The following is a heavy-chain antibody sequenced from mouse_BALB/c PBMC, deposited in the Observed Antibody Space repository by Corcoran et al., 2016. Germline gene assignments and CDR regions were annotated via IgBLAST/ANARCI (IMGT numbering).Heavy chain of an antibody. CDR1: GYTFTTYW. Sequence: QVQLQQSGAELAKPGASVKMSCKASGYTFTTYWMHWVKQRPGQGLEWIGYVNPSTGYTEYNQKFKDKATLTADKPSSTAYMQLSSLTSEDSAVYYCARDLDYWGQGTTLTVSS. CDR3: ARDLDY. CDR2: VNPSTGYT. V-gene: IGHV1-7*01. J-gene: IGHJ2*01.